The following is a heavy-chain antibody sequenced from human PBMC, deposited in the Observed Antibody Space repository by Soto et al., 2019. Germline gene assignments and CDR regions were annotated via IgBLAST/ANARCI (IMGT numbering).Heavy chain of an antibody. V-gene: IGHV4-31*03. CDR1: GGSISSDGDYYR. CDR2: IYDSGSP. Sequence: QMQLQESGPGLVSPSQTLSLTCTVSGGSISSDGDYYRWSWIRQHPGKGLEWIGYIYDSGSPYYHPPLESRVTVSLDTSKNQFSLKLSSLTAAATAVYYCARVRENYFDSWGQGILVTVSS. J-gene: IGHJ4*02. CDR3: ARVRENYFDS.